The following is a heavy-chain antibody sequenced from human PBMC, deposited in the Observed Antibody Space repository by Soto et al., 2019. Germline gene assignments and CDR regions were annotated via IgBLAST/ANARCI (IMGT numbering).Heavy chain of an antibody. J-gene: IGHJ4*02. CDR1: GFTFSSYW. D-gene: IGHD5-18*01. Sequence: EVQLVESGGGLVQPGGSLRLSCAASGFTFSSYWMLWVRQAPGKGLVWVSRINSDGSTTSYADSVKGRFTISSDNAKNTLYLQMNSLRAEATAVYYCARVNPGYSYVNSWGQGTLVTVSS. V-gene: IGHV3-74*01. CDR2: INSDGSTT. CDR3: ARVNPGYSYVNS.